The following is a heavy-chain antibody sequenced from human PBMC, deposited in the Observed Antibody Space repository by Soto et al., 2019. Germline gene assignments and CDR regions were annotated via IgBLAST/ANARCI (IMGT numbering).Heavy chain of an antibody. CDR3: ARDPNGDYIGAFHI. CDR2: LWGSAHST. Sequence: PVGSLRLSCTTSTFTFSAYAMTWVRQAPGKGLQWVSSLWGSAHSTNYADSVKGRFTISRDNSKNTLYLQVNSLRTEDTATYYCARDPNGDYIGAFHIWGQGIMVTVSS. D-gene: IGHD4-17*01. V-gene: IGHV3-23*01. J-gene: IGHJ3*02. CDR1: TFTFSAYA.